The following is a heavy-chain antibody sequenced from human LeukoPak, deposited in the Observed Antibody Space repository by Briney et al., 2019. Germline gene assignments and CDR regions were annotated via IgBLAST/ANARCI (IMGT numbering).Heavy chain of an antibody. D-gene: IGHD3-10*01. V-gene: IGHV3-21*01. CDR3: ARAGGWLRRGVDY. J-gene: IGHJ4*02. CDR2: ISSSSSYI. CDR1: GFTFSSYS. Sequence: GGSLRLSCAASGFTFSSYSMNWVRQAPGKGLEWVTSISSSSSYIYYADSVKGRFTISRDNAKKSLYLQMNSLRAEDTAMYYCARAGGWLRRGVDYWGQGTLVTVSS.